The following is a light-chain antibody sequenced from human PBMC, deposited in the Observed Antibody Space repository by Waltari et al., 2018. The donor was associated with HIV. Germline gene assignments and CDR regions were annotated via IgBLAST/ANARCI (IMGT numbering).Light chain of an antibody. Sequence: DIQLTQSPSFLSASVGDIVTITCRASPAINNYLAWYQQKPGKAPKLLIYATSTLQSGVPSRFSGSGSGTEFSLTVSSLQPEDFATYYCQQLNNYPHTFGQGTKLEIK. CDR1: PAINNY. CDR2: ATS. J-gene: IGKJ2*01. CDR3: QQLNNYPHT. V-gene: IGKV1-9*01.